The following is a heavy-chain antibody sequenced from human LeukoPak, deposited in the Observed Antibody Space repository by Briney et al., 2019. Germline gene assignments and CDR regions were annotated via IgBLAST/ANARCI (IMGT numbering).Heavy chain of an antibody. CDR2: IYYSGST. J-gene: IGHJ6*02. Sequence: SETLSLTCTVSGGSVSSGSYYWSWIRQPPGKGLEWIGYIYYSGSTNYNPSLKSRVTISVDTSKNQFSLKLSSVTAADTAVYYCARDGGPVAGTTRWNYYYGMDVWGQGTTVTVSS. D-gene: IGHD6-19*01. CDR1: GGSVSSGSYY. CDR3: ARDGGPVAGTTRWNYYYGMDV. V-gene: IGHV4-61*01.